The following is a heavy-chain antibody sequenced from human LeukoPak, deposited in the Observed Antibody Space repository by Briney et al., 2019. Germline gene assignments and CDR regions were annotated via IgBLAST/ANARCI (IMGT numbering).Heavy chain of an antibody. CDR3: ARDGPPDILTGTYYGMDV. Sequence: SETLSLTCPVSGASISSYYWSWIRQPPGKGLEWIGYIYYSGSTNYNPSLKSRVTISVDTSKNQFSLKLSSVTAADTAVYYCARDGPPDILTGTYYGMDVWGKGTTVTVSS. J-gene: IGHJ6*04. V-gene: IGHV4-59*01. CDR2: IYYSGST. D-gene: IGHD3-9*01. CDR1: GASISSYY.